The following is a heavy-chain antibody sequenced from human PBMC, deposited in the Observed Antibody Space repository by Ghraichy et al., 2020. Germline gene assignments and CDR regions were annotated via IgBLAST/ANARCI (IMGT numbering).Heavy chain of an antibody. CDR3: ARDWAKYSSAFIYMDV. CDR1: GFTFSSYS. CDR2: ISSTSSYI. D-gene: IGHD6-19*01. J-gene: IGHJ6*03. V-gene: IGHV3-21*01. Sequence: GGSLRLSCAASGFTFSSYSMNWVRQAPGKGLEWVSSISSTSSYIYYADSVKGRFTISRDNAKNSLYLQMNSLRAEDTAVYYCARDWAKYSSAFIYMDVWGKGTTVTVSS.